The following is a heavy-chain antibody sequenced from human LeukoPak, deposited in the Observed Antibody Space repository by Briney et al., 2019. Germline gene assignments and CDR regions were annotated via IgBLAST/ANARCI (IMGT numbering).Heavy chain of an antibody. Sequence: GGSLRLSCAASGFTFSSYAMHWVRQAPGKGLEWVAVISYDGSNKYYADSVKGRFTISRDNSKNTLYLQMNSLRTEDTALYYCAKAGSRSHGGYYYIMDVWGQGTTVTVSS. CDR3: AKAGSRSHGGYYYIMDV. J-gene: IGHJ6*02. D-gene: IGHD6-13*01. CDR1: GFTFSSYA. V-gene: IGHV3-30-3*01. CDR2: ISYDGSNK.